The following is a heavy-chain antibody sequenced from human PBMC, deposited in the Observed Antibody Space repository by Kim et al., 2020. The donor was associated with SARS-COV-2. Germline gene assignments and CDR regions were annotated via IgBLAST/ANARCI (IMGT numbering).Heavy chain of an antibody. D-gene: IGHD5-18*01. V-gene: IGHV4-39*01. J-gene: IGHJ4*03. CDR2: IYYSGST. CDR1: GGSISSSSYY. CDR3: ARVVVDTAMVRYFDY. Sequence: SETLSLTCTVSGGSISSSSYYWGWIRQPPGKGLEWIGSIYYSGSTYYNPSLKSRVTISVDTSKNQFSLKLSSVTAADTAVYYCARVVVDTAMVRYFDYWG.